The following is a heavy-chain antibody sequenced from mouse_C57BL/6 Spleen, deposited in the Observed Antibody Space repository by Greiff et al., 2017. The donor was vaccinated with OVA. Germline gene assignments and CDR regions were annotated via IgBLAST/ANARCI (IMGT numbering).Heavy chain of an antibody. D-gene: IGHD1-1*01. CDR3: ARFTTNY. CDR2: IDPSDSYT. V-gene: IGHV1-50*01. Sequence: QVQLKQPGAELVKPGASVKLSCKASGYTFTSYWMQWVKQRPGQGLEWIGEIDPSDSYTNYNQKFKGKATLTVDTSSSTAYMQLSSLTSEDSAVYYCARFTTNYWGQGTTLTVSS. J-gene: IGHJ2*01. CDR1: GYTFTSYW.